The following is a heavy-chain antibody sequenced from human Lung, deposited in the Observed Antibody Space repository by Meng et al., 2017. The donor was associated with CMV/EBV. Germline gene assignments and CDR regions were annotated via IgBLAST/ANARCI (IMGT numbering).Heavy chain of an antibody. V-gene: IGHV2-5*02. Sequence: QTTLKEFGPTLVKPNQPPTLTCTFSGFSLSTSGVGVGWIRQPPGKALECLAIIYGDDEKRYSPSLESRLTVTKDTSKNQVVLTMTNMVPVDTATYYCARAAARPSDWFDPCGQGTLVTVSS. CDR3: ARAAARPSDWFDP. D-gene: IGHD6-6*01. CDR2: IYGDDEK. J-gene: IGHJ5*02. CDR1: GFSLSTSGVG.